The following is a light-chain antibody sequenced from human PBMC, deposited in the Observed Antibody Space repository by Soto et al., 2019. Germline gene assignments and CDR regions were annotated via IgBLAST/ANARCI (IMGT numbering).Light chain of an antibody. CDR3: SSYTSTSSYV. V-gene: IGLV2-14*01. CDR2: EVS. J-gene: IGLJ1*01. CDR1: SXDIGNYNY. Sequence: QSVLTQPASVSGSPGQSITIYCTGTSXDIGNYNYVSWYQQHPGKAPKLMISEVSNRPSGVSNRFSGSKSGNTASLTISGLQAEDEADYYCSSYTSTSSYVFGGGTKVTVL.